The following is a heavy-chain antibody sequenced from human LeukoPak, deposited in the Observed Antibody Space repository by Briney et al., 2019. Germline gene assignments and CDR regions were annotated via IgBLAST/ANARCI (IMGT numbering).Heavy chain of an antibody. J-gene: IGHJ4*02. CDR3: AKAPRQDKTRITMIARYRNS. Sequence: GGSLRLSCATSGFTFSSYGMSWVRQAPGKGLEWVSAISGSGGSTYYADSVKGRFTISRDNSKNTLYLQMNSLRAEDTAVYYCAKAPRQDKTRITMIARYRNSWGQGTLVTVSS. CDR1: GFTFSSYG. CDR2: ISGSGGST. V-gene: IGHV3-23*01. D-gene: IGHD3-22*01.